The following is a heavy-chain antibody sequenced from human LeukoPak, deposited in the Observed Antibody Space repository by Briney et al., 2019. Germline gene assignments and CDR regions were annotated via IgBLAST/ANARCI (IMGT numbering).Heavy chain of an antibody. CDR2: INPNSGGT. V-gene: IGHV1-2*02. CDR3: ARATTIFGVGPGDY. Sequence: VKVSCKASGYTFTGYYMHWVRQAPGQGLEWMGWINPNSGGTNYAQKFQGRVTMTRDTSISTAYMELSRLRSDDTAVYYCARATTIFGVGPGDYWGQGTLVTVSS. CDR1: GYTFTGYY. D-gene: IGHD3-3*01. J-gene: IGHJ4*02.